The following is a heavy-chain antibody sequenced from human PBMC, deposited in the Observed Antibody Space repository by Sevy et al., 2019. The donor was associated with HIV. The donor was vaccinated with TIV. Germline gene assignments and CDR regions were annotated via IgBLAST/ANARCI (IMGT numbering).Heavy chain of an antibody. CDR2: IFYEGGN. CDR3: ARVRWDYGSGDYYKYYFDS. J-gene: IGHJ4*02. CDR1: GGSVTSSRYC. Sequence: SETLSLTCTVSGGSVTSSRYCWSWIRQPPGKGLQWIGYIFYEGGNFYNPSLSSRVTLSVDRSNNQFSLRLTSVTAADSAVYYCARVRWDYGSGDYYKYYFDSWGQGTQVTVSS. V-gene: IGHV4-61*01. D-gene: IGHD3-10*01.